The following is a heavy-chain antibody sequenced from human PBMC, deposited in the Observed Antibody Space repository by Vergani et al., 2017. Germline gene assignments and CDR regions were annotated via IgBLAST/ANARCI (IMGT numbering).Heavy chain of an antibody. D-gene: IGHD6-13*01. CDR2: FYTGGCT. CDR1: GGSISSGSYY. V-gene: IGHV4-61*02. Sequence: QVQLQESGPGLVRPSQTLSLTCTVPGGSISSGSYYLSWFRQPAGKGLEWIGRFYTGGCTSYNPSLKSRVTISVDTSKNQFSLQLSSVTAADTAVYYCARDPLYSTTWPFHLVGMDVWVQGTTVTVSS. J-gene: IGHJ6*02. CDR3: ARDPLYSTTWPFHLVGMDV.